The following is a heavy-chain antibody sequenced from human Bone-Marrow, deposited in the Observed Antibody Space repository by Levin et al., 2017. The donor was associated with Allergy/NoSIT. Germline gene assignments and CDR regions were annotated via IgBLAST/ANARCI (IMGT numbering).Heavy chain of an antibody. J-gene: IGHJ2*01. CDR2: MSSDGNNR. D-gene: IGHD3-22*01. V-gene: IGHV3-33*01. Sequence: GGSLRLSCAASGFIFNNYGMHWVRQAPGKGLEWVAAMSSDGNNRYYADSVKGRFPISRDNSKKTLYVQVNSLRVEDTAVYYCARDADTSGYYWYFDLWGRGTLVTVSS. CDR1: GFIFNNYG. CDR3: ARDADTSGYYWYFDL.